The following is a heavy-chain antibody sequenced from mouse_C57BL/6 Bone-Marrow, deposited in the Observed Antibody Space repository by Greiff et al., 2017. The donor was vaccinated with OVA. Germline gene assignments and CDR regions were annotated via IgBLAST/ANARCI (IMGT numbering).Heavy chain of an antibody. J-gene: IGHJ3*01. CDR1: GYTFTSYG. V-gene: IGHV1-81*01. CDR3: AKERINWDLAY. D-gene: IGHD4-1*02. Sequence: VQLQQSGAELARPGASVKLSCKASGYTFTSYGISWVKQRTGQGLEWIGEIYPRSGNTYYNEKFKGKATLTADKSSSTAYMELRSLTSEDSAVXFCAKERINWDLAYWGQGTLVTVSA. CDR2: IYPRSGNT.